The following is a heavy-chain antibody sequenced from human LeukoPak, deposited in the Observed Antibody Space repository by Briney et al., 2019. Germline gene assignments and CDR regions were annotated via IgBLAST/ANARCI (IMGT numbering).Heavy chain of an antibody. Sequence: GGSLRLSCAASEFTFSSYGMHWVRQAPGKGLEWVAFIRYDGSDKYYADSVKGRFTISRDNSKNTLYLQMNSLRVEDTAVYYYAKEIWPTVTIPGWTYFDYWGQGTLVTVSS. J-gene: IGHJ4*02. CDR1: EFTFSSYG. D-gene: IGHD4-17*01. V-gene: IGHV3-30*02. CDR2: IRYDGSDK. CDR3: AKEIWPTVTIPGWTYFDY.